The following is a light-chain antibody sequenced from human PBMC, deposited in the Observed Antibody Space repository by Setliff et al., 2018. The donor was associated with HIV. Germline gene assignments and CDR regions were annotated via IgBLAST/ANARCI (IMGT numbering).Light chain of an antibody. Sequence: QSALTQPASVSGSPGQSITISCTGTSNDVGAYNTVYWYQQYPGEAPKLMIYDVSTRPSGVSNRFSGSKSGNTASLTISGLQTEDEADYYCSSYTSSSTDVFGTGTKVTVL. CDR3: SSYTSSSTDV. V-gene: IGLV2-14*01. CDR2: DVS. J-gene: IGLJ1*01. CDR1: SNDVGAYNT.